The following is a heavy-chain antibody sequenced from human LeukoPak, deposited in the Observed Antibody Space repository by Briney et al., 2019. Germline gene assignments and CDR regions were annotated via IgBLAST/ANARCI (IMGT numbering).Heavy chain of an antibody. V-gene: IGHV4-59*01. J-gene: IGHJ4*02. CDR2: IYYSGST. CDR3: ARDRGGGGGKALDFDY. CDR1: GGSIGSYY. Sequence: KASETLSLTCTVSGGSIGSYYWSWIRQPPGKGLEWIGYIYYSGSTNYNPSLKSRVTISVDTSKNQFSLKLSSVTAADTAVYYCARDRGGGGGKALDFDYWGQGTLVTVSS. D-gene: IGHD2-15*01.